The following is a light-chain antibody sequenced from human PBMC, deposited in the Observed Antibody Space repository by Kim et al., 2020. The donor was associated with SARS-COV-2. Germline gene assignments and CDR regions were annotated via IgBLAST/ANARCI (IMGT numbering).Light chain of an antibody. CDR2: SAS. V-gene: IGKV1-12*02. J-gene: IGKJ1*01. Sequence: DIQLTQSPSSVSASVGDSVTITCRASQDISTWLAWYQQKPGRAPSLLIYSASALKPGVPSRFSGSGSGTDFTLTIRTLQPEDFATYFCQQATSFPWTFGQGTKVDIK. CDR3: QQATSFPWT. CDR1: QDISTW.